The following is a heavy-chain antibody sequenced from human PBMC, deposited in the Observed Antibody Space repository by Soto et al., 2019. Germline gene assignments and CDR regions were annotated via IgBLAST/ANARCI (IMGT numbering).Heavy chain of an antibody. CDR3: AREGPAPYYYYGMDV. V-gene: IGHV1-18*01. J-gene: IGHJ6*02. CDR1: GYSFTTYG. Sequence: QVQLVQSGGEVKKPGASVKVSCKTSGYSFTTYGISWVRQAPGQGLEWMGWISAYNGNTNYAQKLQGRVTMTTDTSTSPAYMELGSLRSDDTAVYYCAREGPAPYYYYGMDVWGQGSTVTVSS. CDR2: ISAYNGNT.